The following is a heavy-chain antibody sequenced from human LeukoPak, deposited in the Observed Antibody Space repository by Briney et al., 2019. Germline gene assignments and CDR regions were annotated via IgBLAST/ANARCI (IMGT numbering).Heavy chain of an antibody. V-gene: IGHV3-23*01. Sequence: GGSPRPSFCASGFPFNSYSMRWVPPAPGEGLEWVSNISGSGGSTYYADSVKGRFTISRDNSKNTLYLQMNSLRAEDTAVYYCAKDLAEMATVIDYWGQGTLVTVSS. CDR1: GFPFNSYS. D-gene: IGHD5-24*01. CDR3: AKDLAEMATVIDY. J-gene: IGHJ4*02. CDR2: ISGSGGST.